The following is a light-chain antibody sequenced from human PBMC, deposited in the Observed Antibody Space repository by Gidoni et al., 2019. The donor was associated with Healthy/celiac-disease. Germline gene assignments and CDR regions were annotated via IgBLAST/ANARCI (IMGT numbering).Light chain of an antibody. CDR2: KDT. CDR1: ALPRQY. J-gene: IGLJ3*02. V-gene: IGLV3-25*03. Sequence: SYELTQPPSVSVTPGQTARITCSGDALPRQYAYWYQQRPGQAPVLIIYKDTERPSGIPERCSGATSGTTVTLTITDVQTEDEAAYYCQSTDGSRTSLVFGGGTKLTVL. CDR3: QSTDGSRTSLV.